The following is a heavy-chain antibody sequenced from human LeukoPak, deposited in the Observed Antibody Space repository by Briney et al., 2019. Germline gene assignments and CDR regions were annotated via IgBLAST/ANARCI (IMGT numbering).Heavy chain of an antibody. CDR1: GGSISSGSYY. CDR3: ARVTMVRGGRNWFDP. D-gene: IGHD3-10*01. Sequence: SETLSLTCTVSGGSISSGSYYWSWIRQPAGKGLEWIGHIYTSGSTKYNPSLKSRVTISVDTSKNQFSLKLSSVTAADTAVYYCARVTMVRGGRNWFDPWGQGTLVTVSS. V-gene: IGHV4-61*09. CDR2: IYTSGST. J-gene: IGHJ5*02.